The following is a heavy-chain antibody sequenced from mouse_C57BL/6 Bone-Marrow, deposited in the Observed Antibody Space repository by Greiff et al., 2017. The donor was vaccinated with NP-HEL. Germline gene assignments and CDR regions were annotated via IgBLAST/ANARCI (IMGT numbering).Heavy chain of an antibody. CDR2: IDPENGDT. Sequence: VQLQQSGAELVRPGASVKLSCTASGFNIKDDYMHWVKQRPEQGLEWIGWIDPENGDTEYASKFQGKATITADTSSNTAYLQLSSLTSEDTAVYYCTTQIYYSGSSYAYWGQGTLVTVSA. V-gene: IGHV14-4*01. CDR1: GFNIKDDY. CDR3: TTQIYYSGSSYAY. J-gene: IGHJ3*01. D-gene: IGHD1-1*01.